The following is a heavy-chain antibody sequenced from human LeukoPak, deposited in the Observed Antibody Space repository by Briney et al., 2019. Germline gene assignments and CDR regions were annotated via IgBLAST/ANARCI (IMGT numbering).Heavy chain of an antibody. J-gene: IGHJ4*02. CDR2: INPNSGGT. CDR1: GHTFTGYY. D-gene: IGHD6-19*01. CDR3: ARRTVAVAGTNYFDY. Sequence: ASVKVSCKASGHTFTGYYMHWVRQAPGQGLEWMGWINPNSGGTNYAQKFQGRVTMTRDTSISTAYMELSRLRSDDTAVYYCARRTVAVAGTNYFDYWGQGTLVTVSS. V-gene: IGHV1-2*02.